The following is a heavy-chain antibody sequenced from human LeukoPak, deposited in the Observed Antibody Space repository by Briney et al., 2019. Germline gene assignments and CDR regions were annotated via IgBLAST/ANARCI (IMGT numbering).Heavy chain of an antibody. D-gene: IGHD5-24*01. CDR1: GFTFSEYY. CDR3: ARKFDRDGAY. Sequence: PGGSLRLSCAASGFTFSEYYMNWIRQAPGKGLEWVSHISADSDKIYYADSVKGRFTISRGNAKNSVSLQMNSLRAEDTAVYYCARKFDRDGAYWGRGTLVVVSS. V-gene: IGHV3-11*01. CDR2: ISADSDKI. J-gene: IGHJ4*02.